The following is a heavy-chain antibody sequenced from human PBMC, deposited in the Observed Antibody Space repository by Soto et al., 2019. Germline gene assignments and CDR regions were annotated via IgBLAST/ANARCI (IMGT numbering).Heavy chain of an antibody. CDR3: ATSYGSGYRDFDY. CDR1: GDTFAFYS. V-gene: IGHV1-69*02. CDR2: INPILSMS. D-gene: IGHD3-10*01. J-gene: IGHJ4*02. Sequence: QVQLVQSGAEVKRPGSSVKVSCKASGDTFAFYSINWVRQAPGLGLEWMGRINPILSMSNYAQRFQGRVTMTADKSTSTAYMVLNSLRSEDTAMYYCATSYGSGYRDFDYWGQGALVTVSS.